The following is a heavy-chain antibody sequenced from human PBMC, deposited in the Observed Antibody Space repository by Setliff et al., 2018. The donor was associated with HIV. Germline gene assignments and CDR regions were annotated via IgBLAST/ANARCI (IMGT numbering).Heavy chain of an antibody. J-gene: IGHJ3*02. V-gene: IGHV3-30*19. Sequence: GGSLRLSCVVSGFTFSHYGMHWVRQAPGKGLEWVAVISFDGSNKYYADSVKVRFTVSRDNSKNTLYLQMNRLRAEDSAVYYCASGVLVVSAIFPASIAFDIWGQGTMVTVSS. CDR1: GFTFSHYG. CDR3: ASGVLVVSAIFPASIAFDI. CDR2: ISFDGSNK. D-gene: IGHD2-8*02.